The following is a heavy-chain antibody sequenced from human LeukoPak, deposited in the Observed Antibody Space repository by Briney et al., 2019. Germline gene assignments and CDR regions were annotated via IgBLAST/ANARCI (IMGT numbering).Heavy chain of an antibody. V-gene: IGHV4-34*01. J-gene: IGHJ4*02. CDR3: ARVGTDGYNS. D-gene: IGHD5-24*01. Sequence: SETLSLTCAAYGGSFSGYYWSWIRQPPGKGLEWIGEIDHSGSTNYNPSLKSRVTISVDTSKNQFSLKLSSVTAADTAVYYCARVGTDGYNSWGQGTLVTVSS. CDR2: IDHSGST. CDR1: GGSFSGYY.